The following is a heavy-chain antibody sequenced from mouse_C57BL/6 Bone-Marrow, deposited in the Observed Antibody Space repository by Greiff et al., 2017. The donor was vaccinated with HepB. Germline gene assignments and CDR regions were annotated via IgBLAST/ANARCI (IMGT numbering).Heavy chain of an antibody. V-gene: IGHV1-81*01. CDR1: GYTFTSYG. D-gene: IGHD1-1*01. CDR3: AREGGITTVVAKGY. J-gene: IGHJ2*01. Sequence: VKLMESGAELARPGASVKLSCKASGYTFTSYGISWVKQRTGQGLEWIGEIYPRSGNTYYNEKFKGKATLTADKSSSTAYMELRSLTSEDSAVYFCAREGGITTVVAKGYWGQGTTLTVSS. CDR2: IYPRSGNT.